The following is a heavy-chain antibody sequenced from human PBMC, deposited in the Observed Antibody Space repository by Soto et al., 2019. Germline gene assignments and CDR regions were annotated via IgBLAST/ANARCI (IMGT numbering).Heavy chain of an antibody. CDR3: ARPPLIYSYGRPNYYYYYMDV. CDR2: ISSSSSYI. CDR1: GFTFSSYS. D-gene: IGHD5-18*01. J-gene: IGHJ6*03. V-gene: IGHV3-21*01. Sequence: GGSLRLSCAASGFTFSSYSMNWVRQAPGKGLEWVSSISSSSSYIYYADSVKGRFTISRDNAKNSLYLQMNSLRAEDTAVYYCARPPLIYSYGRPNYYYYYMDVWGKGTTVTVSS.